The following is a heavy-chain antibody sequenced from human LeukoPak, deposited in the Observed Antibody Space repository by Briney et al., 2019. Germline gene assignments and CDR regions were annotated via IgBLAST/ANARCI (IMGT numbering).Heavy chain of an antibody. CDR3: ARDRLNDYGEYYGMDV. CDR2: IIPIFGTA. CDR1: GGTFSSYA. J-gene: IGHJ6*04. Sequence: SVKVSCKASGGTFSSYAISWVRQAPGQGLEWMGGIIPIFGTANYAQKFQGRVTITADESTSTAYMELSSLRSEDTAVYYCARDRLNDYGEYYGMDVWGKGTTVTVSS. V-gene: IGHV1-69*01. D-gene: IGHD4-17*01.